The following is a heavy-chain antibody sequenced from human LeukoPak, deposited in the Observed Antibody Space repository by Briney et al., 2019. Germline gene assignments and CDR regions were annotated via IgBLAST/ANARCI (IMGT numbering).Heavy chain of an antibody. CDR1: GGSINSNY. CDR3: ARNLGYCSSATCYPWFAP. CDR2: IYYSGSP. V-gene: IGHV4-59*01. J-gene: IGHJ5*02. Sequence: SETLSLTCTVSGGSINSNYWSWIRQPPGKGLEWIGYIYYSGSPNYNPSLKSRVTISVDTSKNQFSLKLSSVTAADTAVYYCARNLGYCSSATCYPWFAPWGQGTLVTVSS. D-gene: IGHD2-2*01.